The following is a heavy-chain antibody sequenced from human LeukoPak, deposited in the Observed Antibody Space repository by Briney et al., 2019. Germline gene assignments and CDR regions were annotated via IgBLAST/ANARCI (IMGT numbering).Heavy chain of an antibody. J-gene: IGHJ5*02. D-gene: IGHD1-26*01. CDR3: ARVSSGSLGFDP. CDR2: IIAIFGTA. V-gene: IGHV1-69*13. CDR1: GYTFTSYD. Sequence: GTSVKVSCKASGYTFTSYDINWVRQATGQGLEWMGRIIAIFGTANYAQKFQGRVTITADESTSTAYMELSSLRSEDTAVYYCARVSSGSLGFDPWGQGTLVTVSS.